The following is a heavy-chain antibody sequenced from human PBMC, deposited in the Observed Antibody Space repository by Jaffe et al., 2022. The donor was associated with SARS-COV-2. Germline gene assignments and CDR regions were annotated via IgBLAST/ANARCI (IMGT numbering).Heavy chain of an antibody. CDR1: GVSINSAGFY. CDR2: IYYTGST. J-gene: IGHJ3*02. D-gene: IGHD5-18*01. V-gene: IGHV4-31*03. CDR3: ARDQKYSYDSPHAFDI. Sequence: QVQLQESGPGLVKPSQTLSLTCTVSGVSINSAGFYWTWIRQHPGKGLEWIGYIYYTGSTYYNPSLKSRLTISLDTSKNQFSLNLSSMTAADTAVYFCARDQKYSYDSPHAFDIWGQGTMVTVSS.